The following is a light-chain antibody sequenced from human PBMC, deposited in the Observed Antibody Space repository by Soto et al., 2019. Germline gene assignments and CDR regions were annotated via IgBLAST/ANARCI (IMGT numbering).Light chain of an antibody. CDR1: SSDVGGYNY. J-gene: IGLJ3*02. CDR3: SSYTSSSTRV. V-gene: IGLV2-14*01. Sequence: QSALTQPASVSGSPGQSITISCTGTSSDVGGYNYVSWYQQHPGKAPKLMIYDVSNRPSGVSNRFSGSKSGNTASLTISGLQAEDEAYYYCSSYTSSSTRVFGGWTKLTVL. CDR2: DVS.